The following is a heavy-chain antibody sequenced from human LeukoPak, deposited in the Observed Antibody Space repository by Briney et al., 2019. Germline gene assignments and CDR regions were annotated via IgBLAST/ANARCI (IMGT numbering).Heavy chain of an antibody. CDR2: INTNTGNP. CDR1: GYTFTSYA. CDR3: ARDHVKLGSSFHPFDAFDI. Sequence: ASVKVSCKASGYTFTSYAMDWVRQAPGQGLEWMGWINTNTGNPTYARGFTGRFVFSLDTSVSTAYLQISSLKDEDTAVYYCARDHVKLGSSFHPFDAFDIWGQGTMVTVSS. V-gene: IGHV7-4-1*02. D-gene: IGHD2-2*01. J-gene: IGHJ3*02.